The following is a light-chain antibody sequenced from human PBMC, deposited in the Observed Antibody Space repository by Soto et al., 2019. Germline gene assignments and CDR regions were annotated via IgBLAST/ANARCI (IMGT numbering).Light chain of an antibody. CDR1: QSISTY. Sequence: EIVLTQSPATLSLSPGERATLSCRASQSISTYLAWYQQKPGQAPRLLIYGASTRATGIPARFSGSGSGTEFTLTISSLQSEDFAFYFCQQYNNWPQTFGQGTKVDIK. J-gene: IGKJ1*01. CDR3: QQYNNWPQT. CDR2: GAS. V-gene: IGKV3-15*01.